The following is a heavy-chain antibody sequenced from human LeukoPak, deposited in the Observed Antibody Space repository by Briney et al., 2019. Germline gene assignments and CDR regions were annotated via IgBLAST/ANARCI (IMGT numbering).Heavy chain of an antibody. CDR1: GFAFNTYG. CDR2: DSFNGRVQ. CDR3: AKEGGPDNWYFDL. J-gene: IGHJ2*01. V-gene: IGHV3-30*18. Sequence: GGSLRLSCAASGFAFNTYGMQWVRQAPGKGLEWVAVDSFNGRVQYYADSVRGRFSISRDNSKNTLYLQMNSLRAEDTAVYYCAKEGGPDNWYFDLWGRGTLATVSS. D-gene: IGHD2-15*01.